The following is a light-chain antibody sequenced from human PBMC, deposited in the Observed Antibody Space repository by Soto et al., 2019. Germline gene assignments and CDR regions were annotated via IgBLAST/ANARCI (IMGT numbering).Light chain of an antibody. CDR3: QQYGSSPPYT. Sequence: EIVLTQSPGTLSLSPGERATLSCRASQSVSSSYLAWYQQKPGQAPRLLIYGASSRATGIPDRFSGSGSGTDLTLTISRLEPEDFAVYYCQQYGSSPPYTFGPRTKLEIK. CDR1: QSVSSSY. J-gene: IGKJ2*01. V-gene: IGKV3-20*01. CDR2: GAS.